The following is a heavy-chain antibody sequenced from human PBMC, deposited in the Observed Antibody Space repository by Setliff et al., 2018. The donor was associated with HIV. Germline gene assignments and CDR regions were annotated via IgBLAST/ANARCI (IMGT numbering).Heavy chain of an antibody. CDR3: ARSIYGSGTYPLDI. CDR1: GGSHTGYH. Sequence: PSETLSLTCTVSGGSHTGYHWSWIRQSAGKELEWIGRMYYTGTTDYNPSLMSRVTLSIDRSKNQFALEVNSMTAADAAVYYCARSIYGSGTYPLDIWSQGTLVTVSS. CDR2: MYYTGTT. D-gene: IGHD3-10*01. J-gene: IGHJ4*02. V-gene: IGHV4-4*07.